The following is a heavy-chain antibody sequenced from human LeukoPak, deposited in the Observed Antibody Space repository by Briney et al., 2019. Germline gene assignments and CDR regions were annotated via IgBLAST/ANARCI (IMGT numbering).Heavy chain of an antibody. CDR1: GFTFSSYG. Sequence: GGSLRLSCAASGFTFSSYGMSWVRQAPGKGLEWVSYITGGSTTIYYADSVKGRFTISRDNAKNPLYLQMNSLRAEDTAVYYCAKDAISGYCSGGSCYRGRFDYWGQGTLVTVSS. CDR2: ITGGSTTI. V-gene: IGHV3-48*01. J-gene: IGHJ4*02. CDR3: AKDAISGYCSGGSCYRGRFDY. D-gene: IGHD2-15*01.